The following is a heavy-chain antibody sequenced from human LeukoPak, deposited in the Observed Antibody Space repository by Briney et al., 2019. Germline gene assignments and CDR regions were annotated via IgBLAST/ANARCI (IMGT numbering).Heavy chain of an antibody. CDR1: GFTFSGSA. Sequence: GGSLKLSCAASGFTFSGSAMHWVRQASGKGLEWVGRIRSKANSYATAYAASVKGRFTISRDDSKNTAYLQMNSLKTEDTAVYYCTRAGYSYGLGGYYFDYWGQGTLVTVSS. CDR2: IRSKANSYAT. CDR3: TRAGYSYGLGGYYFDY. J-gene: IGHJ4*02. V-gene: IGHV3-73*01. D-gene: IGHD5-18*01.